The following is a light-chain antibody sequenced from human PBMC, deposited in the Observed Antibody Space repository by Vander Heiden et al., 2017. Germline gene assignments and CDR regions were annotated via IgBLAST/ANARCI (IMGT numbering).Light chain of an antibody. CDR3: GTWDSSLSAYV. J-gene: IGLJ1*01. CDR1: SSNIGNNY. V-gene: IGLV1-51*01. Sequence: QSVLTQPPSVSAAPGQKVTISCSGSSSNIGNNYVSWYQQLPGTAPKLLIYDNNKRPSGIPDRFSGSKSGTSATLGITGLQTGDEADYYCGTWDSSLSAYVFGTGTKVKVL. CDR2: DNN.